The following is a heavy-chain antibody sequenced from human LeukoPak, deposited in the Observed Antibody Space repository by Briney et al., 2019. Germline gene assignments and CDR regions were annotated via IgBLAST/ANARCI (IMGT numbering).Heavy chain of an antibody. J-gene: IGHJ4*02. V-gene: IGHV3-7*01. Sequence: GGSLRLSCAASGFTFRSYWMSWVRQAPGKGLEWVANIKEDGSEKYYVDSVKGRFTISRDNAKNSLYLQVNSLRAEDTGVYYCPRDYPYSYCGMWFCQLWGQGPLLSVSS. CDR2: IKEDGSEK. D-gene: IGHD3-10*01. CDR1: GFTFRSYW. CDR3: PRDYPYSYCGMWFCQL.